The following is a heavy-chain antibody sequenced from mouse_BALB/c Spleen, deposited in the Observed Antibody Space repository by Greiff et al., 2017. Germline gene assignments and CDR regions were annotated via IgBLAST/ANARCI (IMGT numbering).Heavy chain of an antibody. CDR1: GFSLTSYG. CDR2: IWAGGST. CDR3: ARDRNYYGSYYFDY. J-gene: IGHJ2*01. D-gene: IGHD1-1*01. Sequence: VKVVESGPGLVAPSQSLSITCTVSGFSLTSYGVHWVRQPPGKGLEWLGVIWAGGSTNYNSALMSRLSISKDNSKSQVFLKMNSLQTDDTAMYYCARDRNYYGSYYFDYWGQGTTLTVSS. V-gene: IGHV2-9*02.